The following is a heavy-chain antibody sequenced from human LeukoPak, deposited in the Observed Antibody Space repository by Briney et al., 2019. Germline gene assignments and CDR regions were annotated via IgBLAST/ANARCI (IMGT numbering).Heavy chain of an antibody. CDR3: ARALSVAGQVDY. Sequence: GASVKVSCKASGYTFTSYYMRWVRQAPGQGLEWMGIINPSGGSTSYAQKFQGRVTMTRDTSTSTVYMELSSLRSEDTAVYYCARALSVAGQVDYWGQGTLVTVSS. J-gene: IGHJ4*02. V-gene: IGHV1-46*01. CDR2: INPSGGST. D-gene: IGHD6-19*01. CDR1: GYTFTSYY.